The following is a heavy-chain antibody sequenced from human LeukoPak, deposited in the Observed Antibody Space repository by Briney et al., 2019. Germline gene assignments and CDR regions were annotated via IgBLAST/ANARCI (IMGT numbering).Heavy chain of an antibody. CDR1: GFXVSSNY. Sequence: GGSLRLSCAASGFXVSSNYISWVRQAPGKGQEWVSVIYSGGSTYYADSVKGRFTISRDNSKNTLYLQMNSLRAEDTAVYYCVRGDYGGYTLFDYWGQGTLVTVSS. CDR3: VRGDYGGYTLFDY. D-gene: IGHD4-17*01. V-gene: IGHV3-53*01. CDR2: IYSGGST. J-gene: IGHJ4*02.